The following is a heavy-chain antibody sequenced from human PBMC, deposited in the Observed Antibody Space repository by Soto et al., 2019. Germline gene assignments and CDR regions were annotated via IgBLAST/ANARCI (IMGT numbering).Heavy chain of an antibody. Sequence: SETLSLTCTVSGGSFSSSYWSWIRQPPGKGLEWLAYIYDDGSANYNPSLKSRATMSLDMSKNQFSLKLTPVTAADTAVYYCARDKYCSGGSCRKNWFDPWGQGTLVTVSS. CDR1: GGSFSSSY. CDR3: ARDKYCSGGSCRKNWFDP. V-gene: IGHV4-59*01. CDR2: IYDDGSA. J-gene: IGHJ5*02. D-gene: IGHD2-15*01.